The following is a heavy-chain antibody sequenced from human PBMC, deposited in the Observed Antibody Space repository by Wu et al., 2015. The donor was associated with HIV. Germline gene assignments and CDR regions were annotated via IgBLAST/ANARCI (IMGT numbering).Heavy chain of an antibody. D-gene: IGHD3-9*01. CDR1: GYKFTGNY. Sequence: QVHLVQSGIEVKKPGASVKVSCKASGYKFTGNYIHWVRQAPGQGLEWMGWTDPNTGDTTYAQKFQGRVTMTRDTSISTAYLELRRLRSDDTAVYYCARELGYRHEGTGYLRVFDVWGHGTTVTVSS. J-gene: IGHJ3*01. V-gene: IGHV1-2*02. CDR2: TDPNTGDT. CDR3: ARELGYRHEGTGYLRVFDV.